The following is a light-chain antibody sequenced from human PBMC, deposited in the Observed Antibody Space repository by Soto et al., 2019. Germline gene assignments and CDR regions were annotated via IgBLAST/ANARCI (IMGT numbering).Light chain of an antibody. V-gene: IGKV1-27*01. Sequence: QMTQSPSSLSASVGDRVTITCRASQYISNYLAWYQQKPGGAPKLLIYEASTLQSGVPSRFSGSGSGADFTLTISSLQPEDVAIYYCQKYNDAPRTFGQGTRVE. CDR3: QKYNDAPRT. CDR2: EAS. J-gene: IGKJ1*01. CDR1: QYISNY.